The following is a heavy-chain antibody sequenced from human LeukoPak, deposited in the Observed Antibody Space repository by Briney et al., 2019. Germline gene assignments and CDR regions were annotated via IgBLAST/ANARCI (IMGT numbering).Heavy chain of an antibody. V-gene: IGHV3-23*01. Sequence: GGSLRLPCAGSVFTFSSYAMSWVRQAPGKGLEWVSAFSGPGTYTYYADSVKGRFTISRGTSKNTLYLQMNSLRAEDTAVYYCAKAPPKYYDSSGGPFDYWGQGALVTVSS. CDR1: VFTFSSYA. D-gene: IGHD3-22*01. CDR3: AKAPPKYYDSSGGPFDY. CDR2: FSGPGTYT. J-gene: IGHJ4*02.